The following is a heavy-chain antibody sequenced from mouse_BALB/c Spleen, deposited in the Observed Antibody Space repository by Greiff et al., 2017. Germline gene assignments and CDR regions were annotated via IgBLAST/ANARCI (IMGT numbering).Heavy chain of an antibody. CDR2: IYPGNSDT. CDR1: GYTFTSYW. CDR3: TRWGEKLGKYYLDY. J-gene: IGHJ2*01. V-gene: IGHV1-5*01. D-gene: IGHD4-1*01. Sequence: EVMLVESGTVLARPGASVKMSCKASGYTFTSYWMHWVKQRPGQGLEWIGAIYPGNSDTSYNQKFKGKAKLTAVTSTSTAYMELSSLTNEDSAVYYCTRWGEKLGKYYLDYWGQGTTLTVSS.